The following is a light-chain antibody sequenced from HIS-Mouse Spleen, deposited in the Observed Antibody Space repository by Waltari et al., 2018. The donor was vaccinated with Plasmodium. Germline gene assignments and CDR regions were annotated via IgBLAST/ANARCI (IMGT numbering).Light chain of an antibody. J-gene: IGKJ1*01. Sequence: DIQMTQSPSSLSASVGDRVTITCRASQSISSYLNWYQQTPGKAPKLLIYAASSLQSGVPSRFSGSASGTDFTLSSSSLQPEDFATYYCQQSYSTWTFGQGTKVEIK. CDR3: QQSYSTWT. CDR2: AAS. CDR1: QSISSY. V-gene: IGKV1-39*01.